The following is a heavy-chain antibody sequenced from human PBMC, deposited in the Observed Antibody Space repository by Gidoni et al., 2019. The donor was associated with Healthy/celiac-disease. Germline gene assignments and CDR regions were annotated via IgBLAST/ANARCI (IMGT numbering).Heavy chain of an antibody. Sequence: ETLGVWIQPGGALLFPSAASVFTVSSNYMRWVRQAPGKGLEWVSVIYSGGSTYYAGSVKGRFTISRDNAKSALYLEVSSLGAADTDVYYCEGQGLRYYNFDYWGQGTLVTVSS. CDR2: IYSGGST. V-gene: IGHV3-53*02. D-gene: IGHD1-26*01. CDR1: VFTVSSNY. J-gene: IGHJ4*02. CDR3: EGQGLRYYNFDY.